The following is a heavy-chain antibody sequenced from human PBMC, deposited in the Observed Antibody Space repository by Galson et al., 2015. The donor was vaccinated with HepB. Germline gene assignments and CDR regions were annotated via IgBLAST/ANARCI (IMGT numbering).Heavy chain of an antibody. Sequence: SLRLSCAASGFTFSDFYMSWIRQSPGKGLEWVSYISRSSTFTNYADSVKGRFTISRDNAKNSLFLQMNSLRAEDTAVYYCARDRARPYCGGDCYADYWGQGTLVTVSS. CDR3: ARDRARPYCGGDCYADY. V-gene: IGHV3-11*05. CDR2: ISRSSTFT. D-gene: IGHD2-21*02. J-gene: IGHJ4*02. CDR1: GFTFSDFY.